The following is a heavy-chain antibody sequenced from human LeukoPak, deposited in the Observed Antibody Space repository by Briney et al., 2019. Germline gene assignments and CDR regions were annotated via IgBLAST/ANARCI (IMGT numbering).Heavy chain of an antibody. Sequence: PPQTMSLTCTVSGGSISSSSYYWGWIRQPPGKGLEWIGSFYYSASTYYNPSLKSRVTISVDTSKNQFSLKLSSVTATDTAVYYCARRRSGNSYVDYWGQGTLVTASS. CDR2: FYYSAST. CDR1: GGSISSSSYY. D-gene: IGHD5-18*01. J-gene: IGHJ4*02. CDR3: ARRRSGNSYVDY. V-gene: IGHV4-39*01.